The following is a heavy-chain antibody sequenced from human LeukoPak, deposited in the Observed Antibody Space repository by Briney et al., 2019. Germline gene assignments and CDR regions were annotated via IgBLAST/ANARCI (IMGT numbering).Heavy chain of an antibody. D-gene: IGHD3-10*01. CDR3: ARGLRFSRLDY. J-gene: IGHJ4*02. Sequence: ASETLSLTCTVSGGSISSSSYYWGWIRQPPGKGLEWIGSIYYSGSTYYNPSLRSRVTISVDTSKNQFSLKLSSVTAADTAVYYCARGLRFSRLDYWGQGTLVTVSS. V-gene: IGHV4-39*07. CDR1: GGSISSSSYY. CDR2: IYYSGST.